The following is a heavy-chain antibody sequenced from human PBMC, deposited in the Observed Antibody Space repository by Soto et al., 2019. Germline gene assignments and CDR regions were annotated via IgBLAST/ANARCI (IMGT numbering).Heavy chain of an antibody. J-gene: IGHJ4*02. Sequence: EVQLVESGGGLVQPGGSLRLSCVGSGFRFNEYEINWVRQAPGKGLEWISYINSGGSLIYYAASVKGRFTISRDNYKDSVYLQMNSPRSDDTALYYCARETSYGQSATIVGEFWGQGTLVTGSS. CDR2: INSGGSLI. CDR3: ARETSYGQSATIVGEF. D-gene: IGHD3-10*01. V-gene: IGHV3-48*03. CDR1: GFRFNEYE.